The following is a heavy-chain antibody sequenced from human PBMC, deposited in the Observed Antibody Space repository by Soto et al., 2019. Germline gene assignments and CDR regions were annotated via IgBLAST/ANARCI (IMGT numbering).Heavy chain of an antibody. J-gene: IGHJ4*02. Sequence: EVQLVESGGGLVKPGGSLRLSCAASGFTFSSYSMNWVRQAPGKGLEWVSSISSRSSYIYYADSVKGRFTISRDNAKNSLYLQMNSLRAEDTAVYYCARSRYGLLWFGEPYRDYWGQGTLVTVSS. CDR1: GFTFSSYS. D-gene: IGHD3-10*01. V-gene: IGHV3-21*01. CDR3: ARSRYGLLWFGEPYRDY. CDR2: ISSRSSYI.